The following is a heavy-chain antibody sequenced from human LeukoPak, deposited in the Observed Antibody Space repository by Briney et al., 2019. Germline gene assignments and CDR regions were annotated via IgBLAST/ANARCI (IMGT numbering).Heavy chain of an antibody. J-gene: IGHJ3*02. D-gene: IGHD3-10*01. CDR1: GFTFSGYS. CDR3: ARDLIPGRVICAFDI. Sequence: GGSLRLSCAASGFTFSGYSMNWVRQAPGKGLEWVSYISSSSSTIYYADSVKGRFTISRDNAKNSLYLQMNSLRAEDTAVYYCARDLIPGRVICAFDIWGQGTMVTVSS. CDR2: ISSSSSTI. V-gene: IGHV3-48*01.